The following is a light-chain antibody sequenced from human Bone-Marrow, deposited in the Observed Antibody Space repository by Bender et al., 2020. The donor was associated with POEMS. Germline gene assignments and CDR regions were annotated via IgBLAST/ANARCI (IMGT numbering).Light chain of an antibody. Sequence: QSALTQPRSVSGSPGQSVTISCTGSSRDVGYKYVSWYQQLPGKAPKLMIYDVNKRPPGVPDRFSGSRSGNTASLTISGLRAEDEADYYCCSYVGRNIWVFGGGTKLTVL. J-gene: IGLJ3*02. V-gene: IGLV2-11*01. CDR3: CSYVGRNIWV. CDR2: DVN. CDR1: SRDVGYKY.